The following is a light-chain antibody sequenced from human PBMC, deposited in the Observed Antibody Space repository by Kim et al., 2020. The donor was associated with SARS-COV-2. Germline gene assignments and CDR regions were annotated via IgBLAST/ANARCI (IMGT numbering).Light chain of an antibody. CDR2: DTS. CDR3: LQRTKWPPTWT. CDR1: QSVSSY. Sequence: PGERATRSCRASQSVSSYLAWYQQKPGQAPRLLISDTSNRATDIPARFSGSGSGTDFTLTISSLEPEDFAVYYCLQRTKWPPTWTFGQGTKVEIK. J-gene: IGKJ1*01. V-gene: IGKV3-11*01.